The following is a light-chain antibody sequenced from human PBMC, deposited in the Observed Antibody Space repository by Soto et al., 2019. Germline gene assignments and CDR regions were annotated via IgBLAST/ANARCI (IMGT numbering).Light chain of an antibody. CDR3: QQYNAHPYI. Sequence: DFQMTQSPSTLSASVGDRVTITCRASQSIHSWLAWYQQKPGTTPKLLIYRASTLQSGVPSRFAGSGSGTEFTLTINNLQPDDYASYFCQQYNAHPYIFGQGTKLEIK. V-gene: IGKV1-5*03. CDR1: QSIHSW. J-gene: IGKJ2*01. CDR2: RAS.